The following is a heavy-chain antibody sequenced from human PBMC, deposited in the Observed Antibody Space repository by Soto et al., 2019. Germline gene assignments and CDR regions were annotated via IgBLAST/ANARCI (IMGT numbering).Heavy chain of an antibody. Sequence: SETLSLTCAVYGGSFSGYYWSWIRQPPGKGLEWIGEINHSGSTNYNPSLKSRVTISVDTSKNQFSLKLSSVTAADTAVYYCARWEYCSGGSCYPQGAFDIWGQGTMVTVSS. J-gene: IGHJ3*02. CDR3: ARWEYCSGGSCYPQGAFDI. D-gene: IGHD2-15*01. V-gene: IGHV4-34*01. CDR1: GGSFSGYY. CDR2: INHSGST.